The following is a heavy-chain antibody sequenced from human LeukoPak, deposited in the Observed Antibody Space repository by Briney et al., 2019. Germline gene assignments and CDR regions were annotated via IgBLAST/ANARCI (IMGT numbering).Heavy chain of an antibody. V-gene: IGHV3-53*01. Sequence: PGGSLRLPCAASAFTVKTYYMSWVRQAPGKGLEWVSVLFGGGSVYYADSVKGRFTIFRDNSKNTLYLQMTSLRGEDTAVYYCARGGRADTATRYYFDYWGQGTQVTVSS. CDR3: ARGGRADTATRYYFDY. CDR2: LFGGGSV. CDR1: AFTVKTYY. D-gene: IGHD5-18*01. J-gene: IGHJ4*02.